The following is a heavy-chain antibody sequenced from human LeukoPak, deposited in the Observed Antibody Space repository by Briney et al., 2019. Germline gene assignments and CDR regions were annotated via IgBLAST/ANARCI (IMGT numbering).Heavy chain of an antibody. V-gene: IGHV3-7*05. CDR1: VSTLNTYW. CDR3: AREARGTVGSY. J-gene: IGHJ4*02. D-gene: IGHD4-23*01. CDR2: LKKDRSDK. Sequence: GGSLRLSCAASVSTLNTYWMTWFRQTPGKGLEWVASLKKDRSDKYYADSVKGRFTTSRDNSGNSLYLQMNSLRAEDTAVYYFAREARGTVGSYWGRGTLVSVSS.